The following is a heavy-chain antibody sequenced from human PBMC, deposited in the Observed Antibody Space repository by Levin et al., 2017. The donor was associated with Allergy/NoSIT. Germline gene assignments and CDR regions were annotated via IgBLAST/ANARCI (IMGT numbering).Heavy chain of an antibody. Sequence: SETLSLTCAVSGGPLTGFYWNWIRQSPGKGLDWMGEINHSGSTKYNPSLKGRVTISVDTSKNQFSLRLSSVTAADTAVYYCASTLHGSGTLIEDWGQGTLVTVSS. CDR1: GGPLTGFY. CDR2: INHSGST. J-gene: IGHJ4*02. D-gene: IGHD3-10*01. CDR3: ASTLHGSGTLIED. V-gene: IGHV4-34*01.